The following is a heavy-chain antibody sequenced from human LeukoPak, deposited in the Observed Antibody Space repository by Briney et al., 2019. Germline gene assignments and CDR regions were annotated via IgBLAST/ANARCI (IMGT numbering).Heavy chain of an antibody. Sequence: GGSLRLSCAASGFTFSSYGMHWVRQAPGKGLEWVAFIRYDGSNKYYADSVRGRFTISRDNSKNTLYLQMNSLRAEDTAVYYCARAVADRDAFDIWGQGTMVTVSS. CDR3: ARAVADRDAFDI. CDR2: IRYDGSNK. CDR1: GFTFSSYG. J-gene: IGHJ3*02. D-gene: IGHD6-19*01. V-gene: IGHV3-30*02.